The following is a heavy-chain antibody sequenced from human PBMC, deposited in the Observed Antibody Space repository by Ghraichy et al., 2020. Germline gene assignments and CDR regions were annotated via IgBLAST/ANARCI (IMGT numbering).Heavy chain of an antibody. CDR2: LKSTTDGGTS. CDR3: TTDPLIRGAPGSFDH. D-gene: IGHD2-8*01. J-gene: IGHJ4*02. Sequence: GGSLRLSCAASGFTFSSAWMSWVRQTPEKGLEWVGRLKSTTDGGTSDYAAPVKGRFTISRDDSKNTLYLQMNSLKTDDTAIYYCTTDPLIRGAPGSFDHWGQGTLVTVSS. CDR1: GFTFSSAW. V-gene: IGHV3-15*01.